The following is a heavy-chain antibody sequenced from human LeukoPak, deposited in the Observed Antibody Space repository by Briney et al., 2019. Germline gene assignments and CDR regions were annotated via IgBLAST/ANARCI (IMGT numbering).Heavy chain of an antibody. CDR1: GFTFSSYW. D-gene: IGHD3-22*01. J-gene: IGHJ4*02. CDR2: IKQDGSEK. Sequence: GGSLRLSCAASGFTFSSYWMSWVRQAPGKGLKWVANIKQDGSEKYYVDSVKGRFTISRDNAKNSLYLQMNSLRAEDTAVYYCARDYPQHYDSSGSDFDYWGQGTLVTVSS. V-gene: IGHV3-7*01. CDR3: ARDYPQHYDSSGSDFDY.